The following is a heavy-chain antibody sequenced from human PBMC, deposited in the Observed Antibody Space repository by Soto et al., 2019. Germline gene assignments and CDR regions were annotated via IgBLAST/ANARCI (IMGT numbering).Heavy chain of an antibody. V-gene: IGHV3-15*07. J-gene: IGHJ4*02. D-gene: IGHD3-9*01. Sequence: EVQVVESGGDLVQPGESLRLSCAASGFPFSSAWVNWVRQAPGKGLEWVGHIKVQDGATNYGAPVKGRFTFSKDDSKNMVYLQMNSLKTEDTAVYFCAVDISSQGRGEFDYWGQGTLVTVSS. CDR1: GFPFSSAW. CDR2: IKVQDGAT. CDR3: AVDISSQGRGEFDY.